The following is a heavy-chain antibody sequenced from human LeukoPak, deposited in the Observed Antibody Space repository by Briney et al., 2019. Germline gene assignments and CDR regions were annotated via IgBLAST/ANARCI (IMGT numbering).Heavy chain of an antibody. D-gene: IGHD6-25*01. J-gene: IGHJ3*01. CDR1: GYTFTSYD. Sequence: ASVKVSCKASGYTFTSYDINWVRQATGQGLEWMGWMNPNSGGTNYAQKFQGRVTMTRDTSISTAYMELSRLRSDDTAVYYCAREYLAANLFHVWGQGTMVTVSS. CDR3: AREYLAANLFHV. CDR2: MNPNSGGT. V-gene: IGHV1-2*02.